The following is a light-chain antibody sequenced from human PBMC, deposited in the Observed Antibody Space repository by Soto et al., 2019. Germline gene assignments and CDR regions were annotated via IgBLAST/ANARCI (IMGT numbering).Light chain of an antibody. CDR2: EVN. V-gene: IGLV2-14*01. Sequence: QSVLTQPASVSGSLGQLITISCTGASSDVGGYDYVSWYQQHPGKAPKLMIYEVNNRPSGVSNRFSGSKSANTASLTISGLQADDEADYYCSSFTSSSTQVFGGGTKLTVL. CDR1: SSDVGGYDY. CDR3: SSFTSSSTQV. J-gene: IGLJ3*02.